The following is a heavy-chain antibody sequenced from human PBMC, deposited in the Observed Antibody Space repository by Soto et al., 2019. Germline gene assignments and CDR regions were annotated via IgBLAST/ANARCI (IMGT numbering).Heavy chain of an antibody. J-gene: IGHJ4*02. CDR1: GGSMSSYY. CDR2: IYYSGST. CDR3: GRGGWSIDF. D-gene: IGHD6-19*01. Sequence: QVQLQESGPGLVKPSETLSLTCTVSGGSMSSYYWSWIRQSPGKGLEWIGYIYYSGSTDYNPSLKSRVTISVDTSKNQFSLRLSSVTAADTAVYYCGRGGWSIDFWGKGTLVTVSS. V-gene: IGHV4-59*01.